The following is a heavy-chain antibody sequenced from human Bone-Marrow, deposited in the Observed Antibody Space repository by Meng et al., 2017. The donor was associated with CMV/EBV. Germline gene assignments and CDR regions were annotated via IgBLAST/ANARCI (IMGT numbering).Heavy chain of an antibody. CDR1: FSSYA. Sequence: FSSYAIRWVRQAPGRALEWMGGVIPIFGTANYAQKFQGRVTITTDESTSTAYMELSSLRSDDTAVYYCARDSDPLDYSNPVDYGMDVWGQGTTVTVSS. CDR3: ARDSDPLDYSNPVDYGMDV. V-gene: IGHV1-69*05. J-gene: IGHJ6*02. CDR2: VIPIFGTA. D-gene: IGHD4-11*01.